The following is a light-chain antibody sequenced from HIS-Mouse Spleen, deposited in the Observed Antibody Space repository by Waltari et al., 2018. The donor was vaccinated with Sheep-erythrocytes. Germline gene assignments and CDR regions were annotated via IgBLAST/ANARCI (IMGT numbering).Light chain of an antibody. CDR2: DAS. Sequence: EIVLTQSPATLSLSPGERATLSCRASQRVSSYLACYQQKPGQAPRLLIYDASNRATGIPARFSGSGSGTDFTLTISSLEPEDFAVYYCQQRSNWYTFGQGTKLEIK. CDR1: QRVSSY. V-gene: IGKV3-11*01. J-gene: IGKJ2*01. CDR3: QQRSNWYT.